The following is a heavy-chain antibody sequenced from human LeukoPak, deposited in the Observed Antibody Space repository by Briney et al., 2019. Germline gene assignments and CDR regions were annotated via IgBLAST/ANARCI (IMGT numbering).Heavy chain of an antibody. CDR2: IYHTGST. D-gene: IGHD4-17*01. Sequence: SQTLSLIRTVSGPSIRRGGNYWIWIRQHPGKGLEWLGYIYHTGSTSYNPSFRSRITMSVDTSKNLFSLTLRSVTAADTALHYIPRVATTTDAFDIWGEGTMVTVSS. CDR1: GPSIRRGGNY. CDR3: PRVATTTDAFDI. J-gene: IGHJ3*02. V-gene: IGHV4-31*03.